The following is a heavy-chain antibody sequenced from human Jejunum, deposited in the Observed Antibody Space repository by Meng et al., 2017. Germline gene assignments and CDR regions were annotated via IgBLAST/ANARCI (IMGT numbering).Heavy chain of an antibody. CDR2: IKNDGSST. CDR1: GFIFSNYW. Sequence: GGSLRLSCATSGFIFSNYWMHWVRQGPGKGLEWVSRIKNDGSSTTYAEPVKGRFTISSDNAKNTLYLQMNSLRAEDTAVYFCARGVHYYNYECRGYFNYFDHWGQGMLVTVSS. V-gene: IGHV3-74*01. J-gene: IGHJ4*02. D-gene: IGHD3-22*01. CDR3: ARGVHYYNYECRGYFNYFDH.